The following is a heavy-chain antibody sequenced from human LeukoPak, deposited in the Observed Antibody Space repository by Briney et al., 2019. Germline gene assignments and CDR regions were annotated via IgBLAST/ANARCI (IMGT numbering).Heavy chain of an antibody. Sequence: GGSLRLSCAASGFTVSSNYMSWVRQAPGKGLEWVSVIYSGGSTYYADSVKGRFTISRDNSKKTLYLQMNSLRAEDTAVYYCATEINGYFDLWGRGTLVTVSS. CDR3: ATEINGYFDL. J-gene: IGHJ2*01. CDR1: GFTVSSNY. V-gene: IGHV3-53*01. CDR2: IYSGGST.